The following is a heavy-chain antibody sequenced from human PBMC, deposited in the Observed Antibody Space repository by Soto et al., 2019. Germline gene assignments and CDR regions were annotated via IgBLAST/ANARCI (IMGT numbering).Heavy chain of an antibody. CDR3: TRGGYNEGGFDY. D-gene: IGHD5-12*01. J-gene: IGHJ4*02. Sequence: GGSLRLSCAASGFTFNSYDMNWVRQAPGKGLEWVSSLNSHDGLTHYADSVKGRFAISRDNAKNSLYLQMNSLRVEDTAVYYCTRGGYNEGGFDYWGQGNLVTVSS. V-gene: IGHV3-21*01. CDR1: GFTFNSYD. CDR2: LNSHDGLT.